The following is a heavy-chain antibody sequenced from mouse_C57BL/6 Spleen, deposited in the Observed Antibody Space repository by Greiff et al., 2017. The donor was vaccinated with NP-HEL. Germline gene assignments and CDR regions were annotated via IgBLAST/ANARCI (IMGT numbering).Heavy chain of an antibody. D-gene: IGHD1-1*01. CDR2: IHTYYGDA. J-gene: IGHJ4*01. Sequence: VQLQQSGPELVRPGASVKISCKASGYTFTDYSMHWVKQSHGKSLEWIGVIHTYYGDASYNQKFKGKATMTVDKSSSTAYMELARLTSEDSAVYYGARAHRYGSRGAMDYWGQGTSVTVSS. CDR3: ARAHRYGSRGAMDY. V-gene: IGHV1-67*01. CDR1: GYTFTDYS.